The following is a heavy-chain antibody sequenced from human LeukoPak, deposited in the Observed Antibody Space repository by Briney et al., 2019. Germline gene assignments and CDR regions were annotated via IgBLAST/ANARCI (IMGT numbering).Heavy chain of an antibody. D-gene: IGHD3-10*01. CDR2: INHGGST. CDR1: GYSISNGYY. Sequence: SETLSLTCIVSGYSISNGYYWGWIRQPPGKGLEWIGEINHGGSTNYNPSLKSRVSISVDTSKNQFSLKLSSVTAADTAVYYCARGRRTHYGSGSLSSYYYYMDVWGKGTTVTVSS. CDR3: ARGRRTHYGSGSLSSYYYYMDV. J-gene: IGHJ6*03. V-gene: IGHV4-38-2*02.